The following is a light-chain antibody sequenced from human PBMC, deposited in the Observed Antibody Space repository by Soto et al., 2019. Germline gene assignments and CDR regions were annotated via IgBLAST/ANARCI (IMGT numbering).Light chain of an antibody. V-gene: IGKV4-1*01. Sequence: DIVLTQSPDSLAVSLGERATINCKSSQSVFFSSNSENYLAWYQQTPGQPPKLLIYWASTRESGVPDRFSGSGSGTDFTLTISSLQAEDVAVYFCQQYYLTQTFGQGTRLEIK. CDR2: WAS. J-gene: IGKJ1*01. CDR3: QQYYLTQT. CDR1: QSVFFSSNSENY.